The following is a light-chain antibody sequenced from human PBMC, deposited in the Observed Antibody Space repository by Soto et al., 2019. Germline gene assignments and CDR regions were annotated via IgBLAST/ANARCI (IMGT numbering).Light chain of an antibody. CDR2: GAS. Sequence: EIVLTQSPGTLSLSPGERATLSCRASQSVTSNYIAWYQQKPGQAPRLLIFGASIRATGIPDRFSGSGSGTDFTLTISRLEPEDFAIYYCQQYNNWPLTFGGGTKVDIK. CDR1: QSVTSNY. CDR3: QQYNNWPLT. V-gene: IGKV3-20*01. J-gene: IGKJ4*01.